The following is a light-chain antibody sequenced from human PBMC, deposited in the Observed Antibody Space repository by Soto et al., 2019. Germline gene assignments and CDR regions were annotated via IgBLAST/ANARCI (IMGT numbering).Light chain of an antibody. CDR2: DVS. J-gene: IGLJ1*01. V-gene: IGLV2-14*03. CDR3: YSYTSSSTYV. Sequence: QPVLTQPASVSGSPGQSITISYSGTSSDVGAYNYVSWYQQHPAKAPKLMIYDVSNRPSGVSDRFSGSKSGNTASLTISGLQAEDEADYYCYSYTSSSTYVFGSGTKLTVL. CDR1: SSDVGAYNY.